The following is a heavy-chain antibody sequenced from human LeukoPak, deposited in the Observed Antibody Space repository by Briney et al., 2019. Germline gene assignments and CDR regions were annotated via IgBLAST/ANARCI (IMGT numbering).Heavy chain of an antibody. Sequence: PGGSLRLSCAASGFTFNTYSMNWARQAPGKGLEWVAFIRYDGSNKYYADSVKGRFTISRDNSKNTLYLQMNSLRAEDTAVYYCAKVSYCSSTSCTARVYLWFGEGYYMDVWGKGTTVTISS. V-gene: IGHV3-30*02. D-gene: IGHD2-2*01. CDR1: GFTFNTYS. CDR2: IRYDGSNK. J-gene: IGHJ6*03. CDR3: AKVSYCSSTSCTARVYLWFGEGYYMDV.